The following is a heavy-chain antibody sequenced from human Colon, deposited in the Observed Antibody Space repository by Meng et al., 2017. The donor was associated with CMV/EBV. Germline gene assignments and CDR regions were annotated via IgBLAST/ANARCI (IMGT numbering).Heavy chain of an antibody. D-gene: IGHD3-3*01. J-gene: IGHJ5*02. CDR3: ARSRGWSGFTTSYNWFDP. Sequence: ASVKVSCKASGYTFTYYYLHWIRQAPGQGLEWMGWINSNSGGTKYAQKFHDRVTMTRDTSIRTAYMELSRLTSDDTAVYFCARSRGWSGFTTSYNWFDPWGQGTLVTVSS. CDR1: GYTFTYYY. V-gene: IGHV1-2*02. CDR2: INSNSGGT.